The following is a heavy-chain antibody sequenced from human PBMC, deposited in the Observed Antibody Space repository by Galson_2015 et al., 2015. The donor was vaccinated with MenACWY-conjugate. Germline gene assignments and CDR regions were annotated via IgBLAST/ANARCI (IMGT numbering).Heavy chain of an antibody. Sequence: SLRLSCAASGLTFSSYTMHWVRQTPGKGLEWVALMSYDGSNQYYADSLKGRVTISRDNSKSTLYLHMDSLRAEDTAVYYCARALHGYSSGAYDFWGQGALVTVSS. D-gene: IGHD6-19*01. V-gene: IGHV3-30*01. J-gene: IGHJ4*02. CDR1: GLTFSSYT. CDR2: MSYDGSNQ. CDR3: ARALHGYSSGAYDF.